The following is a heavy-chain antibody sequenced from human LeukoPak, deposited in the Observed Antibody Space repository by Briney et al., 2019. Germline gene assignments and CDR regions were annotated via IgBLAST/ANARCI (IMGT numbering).Heavy chain of an antibody. CDR2: ISGSGGST. CDR3: AKDKGYDFWSGYVDY. Sequence: GGSLRLSCAASGFTFSSYALSWVRQAPGKGLEWVSAISGSGGSTYYADSVKGRFTISRDNSKNTLYLQMNSLRAEDTAVYYYAKDKGYDFWSGYVDYWGQGTLVTVSS. CDR1: GFTFSSYA. J-gene: IGHJ4*02. V-gene: IGHV3-23*01. D-gene: IGHD3-3*01.